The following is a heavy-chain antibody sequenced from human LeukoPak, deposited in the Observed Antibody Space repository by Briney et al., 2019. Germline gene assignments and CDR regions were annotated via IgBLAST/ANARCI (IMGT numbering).Heavy chain of an antibody. Sequence: ASVKVSCKASGGTSSSYAISWVRQAPGQGLEWMGGIIPIFGTANYAQKFQGRVTITADESTSTAYMELSSLRSEDTAVYYCATPTIPYIQLWFRGPRWRFDYWGQGTLVTVSS. CDR2: IIPIFGTA. CDR1: GGTSSSYA. D-gene: IGHD5-18*01. V-gene: IGHV1-69*13. J-gene: IGHJ4*02. CDR3: ATPTIPYIQLWFRGPRWRFDY.